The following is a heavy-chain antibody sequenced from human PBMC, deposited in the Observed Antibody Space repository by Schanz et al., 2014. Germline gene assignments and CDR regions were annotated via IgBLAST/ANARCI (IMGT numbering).Heavy chain of an antibody. D-gene: IGHD2-2*01. CDR2: ISPYNGNT. V-gene: IGHV1-18*01. J-gene: IGHJ5*02. Sequence: QVQLVQSGAEVKKPGSSMKVSCKASGYTFTSYGISWVRQAPGQGLEWMGWISPYNGNTNYAQKVQGRVTMTTDTSTGTAYMELRSLRSDDTAVYYCARDRRRYCSTASCLHDNWFDPWGQGTPVIVSS. CDR3: ARDRRRYCSTASCLHDNWFDP. CDR1: GYTFTSYG.